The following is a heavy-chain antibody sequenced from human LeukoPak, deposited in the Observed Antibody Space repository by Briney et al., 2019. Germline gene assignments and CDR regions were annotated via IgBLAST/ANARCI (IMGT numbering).Heavy chain of an antibody. Sequence: GGSLRLSCAASGFTFSSYAMHWVRQAPGKGLVWVSRINSDGSSTSYADSVKGRFTISRDNAKNTLYLQMNSLRAEDTAVYYCARETWYYDSSGPPGGNWFDPWGQGTLVTVSS. D-gene: IGHD3-22*01. CDR3: ARETWYYDSSGPPGGNWFDP. V-gene: IGHV3-74*01. CDR2: INSDGSST. J-gene: IGHJ5*02. CDR1: GFTFSSYA.